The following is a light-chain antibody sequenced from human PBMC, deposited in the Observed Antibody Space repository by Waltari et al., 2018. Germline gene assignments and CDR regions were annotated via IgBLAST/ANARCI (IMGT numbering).Light chain of an antibody. J-gene: IGKJ2*01. CDR1: ESISIW. Sequence: IQMTQSPSTLSASVGDKFTITCRAKESISIWLAWYQHKPGTAPKLLIYRASTLERGVPSRFSGAGSGTEFTLTISSLQPDDFATYYCQQYESESYTFGQGTKLEIK. CDR2: RAS. CDR3: QQYESESYT. V-gene: IGKV1-5*03.